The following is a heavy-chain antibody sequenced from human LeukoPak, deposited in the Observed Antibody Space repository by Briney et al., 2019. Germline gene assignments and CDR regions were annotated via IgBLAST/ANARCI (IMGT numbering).Heavy chain of an antibody. CDR3: AQKGSSWYPN. Sequence: PGRSLRLSCAASGFTFDNSAMHWVRQAPGKGLEWVSAISGSGGSTYYADSVKGRFTISRDNSKNTLYLQMNSLRAEDTAVYYCAQKGSSWYPNWGQGTLVTVSS. CDR2: ISGSGGST. CDR1: GFTFDNSA. D-gene: IGHD6-13*01. J-gene: IGHJ4*02. V-gene: IGHV3-23*01.